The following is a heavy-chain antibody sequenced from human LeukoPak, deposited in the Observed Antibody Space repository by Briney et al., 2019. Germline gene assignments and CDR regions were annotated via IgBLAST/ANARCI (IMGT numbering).Heavy chain of an antibody. J-gene: IGHJ4*02. CDR2: IYYSGST. D-gene: IGHD3-22*01. CDR1: GGFISSNY. CDR3: ARLFTTGGFDY. Sequence: SETLSLTCTVSGGFISSNYWSWIRQPPGRGLEWIGYIYYSGSTNYNPSLKSRVTISVDTSKNQFSLKLSSVTAADTAVYYCARLFTTGGFDYWGQGTLVTVSS. V-gene: IGHV4-59*08.